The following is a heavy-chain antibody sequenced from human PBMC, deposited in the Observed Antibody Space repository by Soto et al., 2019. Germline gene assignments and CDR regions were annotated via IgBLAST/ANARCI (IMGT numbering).Heavy chain of an antibody. D-gene: IGHD6-13*01. J-gene: IGHJ6*02. V-gene: IGHV1-2*04. Sequence: GASVKVSCKASGYTFTGYYMHWVRQAPGQGLEWMGWINPNSGGTNYAQKFQGWVTTTRDTSISTAYMELSRLRSDDTAVYYCARDQVVAAAGTSYYYGMDVWGQGTTVTVSS. CDR1: GYTFTGYY. CDR3: ARDQVVAAAGTSYYYGMDV. CDR2: INPNSGGT.